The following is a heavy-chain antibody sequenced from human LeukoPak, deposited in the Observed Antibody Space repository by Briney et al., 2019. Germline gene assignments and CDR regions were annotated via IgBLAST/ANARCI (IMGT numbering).Heavy chain of an antibody. J-gene: IGHJ6*04. V-gene: IGHV4-4*07. Sequence: SETLSLTCTVSGGSISSYYWGWIRQPAGKGLEWIGRIYTSGSTNYNPSLKSRVTMSVDTSKTQFSLKLSSVTAADTAVYYCASARTTAFMDVWGKGTTVTVSS. CDR3: ASARTTAFMDV. CDR2: IYTSGST. D-gene: IGHD2-2*01. CDR1: GGSISSYY.